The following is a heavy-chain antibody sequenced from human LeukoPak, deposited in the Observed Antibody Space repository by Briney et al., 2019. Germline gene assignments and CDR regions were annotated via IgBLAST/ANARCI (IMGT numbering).Heavy chain of an antibody. J-gene: IGHJ4*02. D-gene: IGHD4-17*01. CDR2: INYSGST. V-gene: IGHV4-59*08. CDR1: GGSISSYY. CDR3: ARRHYGVLDY. Sequence: SETLSLTCTVSGGSISSYYWSWIRQPPGKGLEWIGYINYSGSTNYNPSLKSRVTISVDTSKNQFSLKLSSVTAADTAVYYCARRHYGVLDYWGQGTLVTVSS.